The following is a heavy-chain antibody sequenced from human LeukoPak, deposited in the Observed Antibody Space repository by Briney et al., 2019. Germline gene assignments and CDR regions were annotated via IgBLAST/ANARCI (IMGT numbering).Heavy chain of an antibody. Sequence: SETLSLTCSVSVVSMNGYYWSWLRQSAGNRLEWIGYIYYSGSTNYNPSLKSRVTISVDTSKNQFSLKLSSVTAADTAVYYCARRVGATFDYWGQGTLVTVSS. J-gene: IGHJ4*02. CDR3: ARRVGATFDY. CDR2: IYYSGST. CDR1: VVSMNGYY. V-gene: IGHV4-59*01. D-gene: IGHD1-26*01.